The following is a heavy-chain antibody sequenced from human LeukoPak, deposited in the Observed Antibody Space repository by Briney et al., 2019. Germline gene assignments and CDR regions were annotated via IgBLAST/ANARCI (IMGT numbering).Heavy chain of an antibody. J-gene: IGHJ4*02. V-gene: IGHV4-59*11. Sequence: PSETLSLTCTLSGRSISRQYWSWIRPPPGKGLGWIGYIYYSGSTNYTPPLKSRVTISVDTSKNQFSLKLSSVTAADTAVYYCARADSSGWIFDYWGQGTLVTVSS. CDR3: ARADSSGWIFDY. D-gene: IGHD6-25*01. CDR1: GRSISRQY. CDR2: IYYSGST.